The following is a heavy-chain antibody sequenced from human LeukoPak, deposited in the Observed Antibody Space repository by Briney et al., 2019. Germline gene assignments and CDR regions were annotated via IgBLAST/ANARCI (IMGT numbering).Heavy chain of an antibody. V-gene: IGHV1-24*01. CDR1: GYTLTELS. Sequence: ASVKVSCKVSGYTLTELSMHWVRQAPGKGLEWMGGFDPEDGETIYAQKFQGRVTMTEDTSTDTAYMELSSLRSEDTAVYYRATSQAALGASDAFDIWGQGTMVTVSS. CDR2: FDPEDGET. CDR3: ATSQAALGASDAFDI. D-gene: IGHD2-15*01. J-gene: IGHJ3*02.